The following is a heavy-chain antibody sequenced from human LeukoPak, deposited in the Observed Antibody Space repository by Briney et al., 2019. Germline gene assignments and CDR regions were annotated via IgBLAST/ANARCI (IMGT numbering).Heavy chain of an antibody. J-gene: IGHJ4*02. CDR1: GGSISSYY. V-gene: IGHV4-59*06. CDR3: ARFGPPNCSGGSCLFDY. Sequence: PSETLSLTCTVPGGSISSYYWSWIRQHPGKGLEWIGYIYYSGTTYYNPSLRSRVTISVDTSKNQFSLRLSSVTAADTAVYYCARFGPPNCSGGSCLFDYWGQGTLVTVSS. D-gene: IGHD2-15*01. CDR2: IYYSGTT.